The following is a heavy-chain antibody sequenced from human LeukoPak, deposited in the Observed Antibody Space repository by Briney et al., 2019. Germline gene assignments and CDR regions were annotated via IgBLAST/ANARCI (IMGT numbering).Heavy chain of an antibody. J-gene: IGHJ4*02. Sequence: GGSLRLSCAASGFTFSTYWMSWVRQAPGEGLEWVANIKQDGSEKYYVDSVKGRFTISRDNAKNSLYLQMNSLRVEDTAVYYCARGLWGYGDPDYWGQGTLVTVSS. V-gene: IGHV3-7*01. CDR3: ARGLWGYGDPDY. D-gene: IGHD4-17*01. CDR1: GFTFSTYW. CDR2: IKQDGSEK.